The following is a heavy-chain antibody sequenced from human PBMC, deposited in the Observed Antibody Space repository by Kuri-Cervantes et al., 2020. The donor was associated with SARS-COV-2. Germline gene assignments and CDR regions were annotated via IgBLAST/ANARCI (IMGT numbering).Heavy chain of an antibody. CDR3: AAELVAAYGMDV. D-gene: IGHD1-7*01. Sequence: GGSLRLSCAASGFTFSSYGMHWVRQAPGKGLEWVAVIWYDGSNKCYVDSVKGRFTISRDNSKNTLYLQMNSLRAEDTAVYYCAAELVAAYGMDVWGQGTTVTVSS. CDR1: GFTFSSYG. CDR2: IWYDGSNK. V-gene: IGHV3-33*08. J-gene: IGHJ6*02.